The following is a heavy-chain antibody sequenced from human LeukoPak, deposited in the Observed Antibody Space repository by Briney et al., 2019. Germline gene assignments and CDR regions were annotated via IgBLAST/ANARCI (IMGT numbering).Heavy chain of an antibody. CDR2: IIPILGIA. Sequence: SVRVSCKASGGTFSSYAISWVRQAPGQGLEWMGRIIPILGIANYAQKFQGRVTITADKSTSTAYMELSSLRSEDTAVYYCARPYCSSTSCYHYYYYGMDVWGQGTTVTVSS. V-gene: IGHV1-69*04. CDR1: GGTFSSYA. D-gene: IGHD2-2*01. CDR3: ARPYCSSTSCYHYYYYGMDV. J-gene: IGHJ6*02.